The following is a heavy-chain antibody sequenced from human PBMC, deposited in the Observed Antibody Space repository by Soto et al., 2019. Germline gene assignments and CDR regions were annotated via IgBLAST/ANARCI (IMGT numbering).Heavy chain of an antibody. V-gene: IGHV3-30*03. CDR1: GFTFSSYG. CDR2: ISYDGSNK. D-gene: IGHD4-17*01. Sequence: GGSLRLSCAASGFTFSSYGMHWVRQAPGKGLEWVAVISYDGSNKYYADSVKGRFTISRDNSKNTLYLQMNSLRAEDTAVYYCARVRYYGERNWFDPWGQGTLVTVSS. J-gene: IGHJ5*02. CDR3: ARVRYYGERNWFDP.